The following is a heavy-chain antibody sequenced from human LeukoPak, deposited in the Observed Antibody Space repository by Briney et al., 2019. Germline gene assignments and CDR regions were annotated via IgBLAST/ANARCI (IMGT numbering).Heavy chain of an antibody. CDR1: GFTVSDKY. V-gene: IGHV3-53*01. CDR3: ARELDRNGYILAY. J-gene: IGHJ4*02. Sequence: GGSLRLSCAASGFTVSDKYMSWVRQAPGKGLEWVSVLYSGGSTYYADSVKGRFTISRDNSKNTLYLQMDSLRAEDTAMYYCARELDRNGYILAYWGQGTLVTVSS. CDR2: LYSGGST. D-gene: IGHD3-3*01.